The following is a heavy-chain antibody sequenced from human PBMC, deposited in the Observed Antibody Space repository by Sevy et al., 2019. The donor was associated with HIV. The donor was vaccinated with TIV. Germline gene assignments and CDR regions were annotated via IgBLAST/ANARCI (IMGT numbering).Heavy chain of an antibody. Sequence: GGSLRLSCAASGFTFSSYGMHWVRQAPGKGLEWVAVISYDGSDKFYADSVKGRFTISRDNSKNTVYLQMNSLGPEDAAVYYCAKDLLGDYYDSSGVLDYWGQGTLVTVSP. V-gene: IGHV3-30*18. CDR1: GFTFSSYG. J-gene: IGHJ4*02. CDR3: AKDLLGDYYDSSGVLDY. CDR2: ISYDGSDK. D-gene: IGHD3-22*01.